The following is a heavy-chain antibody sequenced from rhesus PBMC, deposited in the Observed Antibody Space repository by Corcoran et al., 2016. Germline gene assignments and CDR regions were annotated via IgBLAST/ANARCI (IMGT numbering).Heavy chain of an antibody. D-gene: IGHD6-25*01. Sequence: QLQLQESGPGLVKPSETLSLTCAVHGDSISSIYWSWIRQPPGKGLGWIGRIAGSCGSTDSNPSLKSRVTISTDTSKNQFSLNLKSVTAADTAVYYCARLPPRSGSWHPFDYWGQGVLVTVSS. CDR3: ARLPPRSGSWHPFDY. CDR2: IAGSCGST. CDR1: GDSISSIY. V-gene: IGHV4-173*01. J-gene: IGHJ4*01.